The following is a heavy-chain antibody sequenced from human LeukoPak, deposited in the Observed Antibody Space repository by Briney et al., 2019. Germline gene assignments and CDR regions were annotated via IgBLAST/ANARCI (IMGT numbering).Heavy chain of an antibody. D-gene: IGHD3-3*01. V-gene: IGHV1-69*13. Sequence: ASVKVSCKASGGTFSSYAISWVRQAPGQGLEWMGGIIPIFGTANYAQKFQGRVTITADESTSTAYMELSSLRSEDTAVYYCARNPFVDFWSGYYTDYRGQGTLVTVSS. CDR2: IIPIFGTA. J-gene: IGHJ4*02. CDR3: ARNPFVDFWSGYYTDY. CDR1: GGTFSSYA.